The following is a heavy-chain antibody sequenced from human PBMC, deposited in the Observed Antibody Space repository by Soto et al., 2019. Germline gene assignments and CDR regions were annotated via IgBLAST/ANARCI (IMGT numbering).Heavy chain of an antibody. J-gene: IGHJ6*02. V-gene: IGHV3-11*06. CDR3: ARGVATGGMDV. CDR1: GFTFNDYY. CDR2: ISSSSSYT. Sequence: PGGSLRLSCAASGFTFNDYYMSWIRQAPGKGLEWVSYISSSSSYTNYADSVKGRFTISRDNAKNSLYLQMNSLRAEDTAVYYCARGVATGGMDVWGQGTTVTVSS. D-gene: IGHD5-12*01.